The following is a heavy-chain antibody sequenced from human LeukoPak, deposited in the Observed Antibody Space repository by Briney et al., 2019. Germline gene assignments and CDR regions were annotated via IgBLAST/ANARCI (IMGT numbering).Heavy chain of an antibody. J-gene: IGHJ3*02. V-gene: IGHV3-7*01. CDR3: ARGLSPSEAYDT. Sequence: PGGSLRLSCATSGFVFTSYWMSWVRQAPGKGLEWVANIRQDGSEKYYVDSVKGRFTISRDNAKNSLYLQMNSLRAEDTAVYYCARGLSPSEAYDTWGQGTMVAVSS. CDR2: IRQDGSEK. D-gene: IGHD5/OR15-5a*01. CDR1: GFVFTSYW.